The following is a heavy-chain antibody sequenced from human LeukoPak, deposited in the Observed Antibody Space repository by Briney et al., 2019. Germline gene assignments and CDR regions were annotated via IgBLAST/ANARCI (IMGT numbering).Heavy chain of an antibody. J-gene: IGHJ4*02. Sequence: PSETLSLTCAVYGGSFSGYYWSWIRQPPGKGLEWIGEINHSGSTNYNPSLKSRVTISVDTSKNQFSLKLSSVTAADTAVYYCARANYCSSTSCYREGYYFDYWGQGTLVTVSS. CDR1: GGSFSGYY. CDR2: INHSGST. V-gene: IGHV4-34*01. D-gene: IGHD2-2*02. CDR3: ARANYCSSTSCYREGYYFDY.